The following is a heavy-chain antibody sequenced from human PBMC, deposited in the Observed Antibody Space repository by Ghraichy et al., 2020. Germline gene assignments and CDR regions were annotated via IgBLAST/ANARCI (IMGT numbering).Heavy chain of an antibody. CDR2: IYSRGGT. D-gene: IGHD3-10*01. CDR1: GGSISSGSYH. Sequence: TLSLTCTVSGGSISSGSYHWSWIRQQPGKGLEWIGYIYSRGGTYYSPSLKSRVIMAVDTSKNQFSLRLTSVTAADTAVYYCARLRWFEYYFDYGGQGILVTVSS. V-gene: IGHV4-31*02. CDR3: ARLRWFEYYFDY. J-gene: IGHJ4*02.